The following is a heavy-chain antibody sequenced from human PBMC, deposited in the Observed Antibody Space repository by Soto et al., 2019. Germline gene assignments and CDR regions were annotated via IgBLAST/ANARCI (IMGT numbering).Heavy chain of an antibody. CDR1: GCTFSSYS. D-gene: IGHD5-12*01. Sequence: VGSLRLSCASSGCTFSSYSMNWVRQAPGKGLEWVSSISSSSSYIYYADSVKGRFTISRDNAKNSLYLQMNSLRAEDTAVYYCARDPGYSGSDPPQYWGQATLVTVSS. CDR3: ARDPGYSGSDPPQY. J-gene: IGHJ4*02. CDR2: ISSSSSYI. V-gene: IGHV3-21*01.